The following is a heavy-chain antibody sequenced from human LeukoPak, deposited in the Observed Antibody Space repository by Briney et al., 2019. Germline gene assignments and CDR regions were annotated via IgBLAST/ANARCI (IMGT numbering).Heavy chain of an antibody. D-gene: IGHD3-22*01. CDR2: IYYRGNT. CDR3: ARVSGITMIVVIISSDAFDI. Sequence: PSETLSLTCTVSGGSISSYYWGWIRQPPGKGLEWIGSIYYRGNTYYNPSLKSRVTISVDTSKNQFSLKLSSVTAADTAVYYCARVSGITMIVVIISSDAFDIWGQGTMVTVSS. V-gene: IGHV4-39*07. CDR1: GGSISSYY. J-gene: IGHJ3*02.